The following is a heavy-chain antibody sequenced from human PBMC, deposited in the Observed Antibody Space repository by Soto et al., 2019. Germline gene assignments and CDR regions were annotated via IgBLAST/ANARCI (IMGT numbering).Heavy chain of an antibody. CDR3: AREGGGTAPLGY. V-gene: IGHV1-18*01. CDR2: ISAYNGHT. J-gene: IGHJ4*02. CDR1: GYTFTNYA. D-gene: IGHD2-21*02. Sequence: QVQLVQSGAEVKKPGASVKVSCKASGYTFTNYAISCVRQAPGQGLEWMVWISAYNGHTKYSQFIQGRVTMTTETSESTAYMELRSLTSDDTAVYYCAREGGGTAPLGYWGQGTMVTVSS.